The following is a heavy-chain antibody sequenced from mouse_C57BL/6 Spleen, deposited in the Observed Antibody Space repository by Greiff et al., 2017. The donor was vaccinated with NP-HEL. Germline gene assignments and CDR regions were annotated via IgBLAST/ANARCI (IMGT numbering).Heavy chain of an antibody. CDR1: GFNFSDYY. Sequence: EVMLVESEGGLVQPGSSMKLSCTASGFNFSDYYMAWVRQVPEKGLEWVANINYDGSSTYYLDSLKSRFIISRDNAKNILYLQMSSLKSEDTATYYCAREGYSNYAMDYWGQGTSVTVSS. V-gene: IGHV5-16*01. CDR3: AREGYSNYAMDY. CDR2: INYDGSST. D-gene: IGHD2-5*01. J-gene: IGHJ4*01.